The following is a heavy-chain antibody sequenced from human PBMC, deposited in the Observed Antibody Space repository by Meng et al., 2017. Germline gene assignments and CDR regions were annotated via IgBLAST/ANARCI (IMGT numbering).Heavy chain of an antibody. V-gene: IGHV3-30*01. CDR2: ISYDGSNK. CDR1: GLTFSSFV. CDR3: AHFDY. Sequence: QVKRVEAWGVLVQAGRSRRLSCAVCGLTFSSFVIHGVRKATGKGVEWVAVISYDGSNKYYADSVKGRFTISRDNSKNTLYLQMNSLRAEDTAVYYCAHFDYWGQGTLVTVSS. J-gene: IGHJ4*02.